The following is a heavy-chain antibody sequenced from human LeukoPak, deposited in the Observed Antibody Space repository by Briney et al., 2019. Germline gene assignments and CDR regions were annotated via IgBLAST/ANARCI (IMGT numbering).Heavy chain of an antibody. D-gene: IGHD3-10*01. CDR2: ISSSSSTI. J-gene: IGHJ5*02. Sequence: GGSLRLSCAASGFTFSSYSMNWVRQAPGKGLEWVSYISSSSSTIYYADSVKGRFTISRDNAKNSLYLQMNSLRAEDTAVYYCARDLKLLWFGESQRGFDPWGQGTLVTVSS. CDR3: ARDLKLLWFGESQRGFDP. CDR1: GFTFSSYS. V-gene: IGHV3-48*01.